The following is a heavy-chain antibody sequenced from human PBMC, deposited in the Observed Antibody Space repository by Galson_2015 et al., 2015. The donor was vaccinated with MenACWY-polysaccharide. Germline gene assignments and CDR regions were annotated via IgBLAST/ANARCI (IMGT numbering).Heavy chain of an antibody. D-gene: IGHD5-18*01. CDR1: GFTFSDYY. CDR3: TRVRGVFTANIDS. CDR2: ISGSGSTI. Sequence: SLRLSCAAPGFTFSDYYMTWIRQAPGKGLEWVSHISGSGSTIYYADSVKGRFTISRDNAKNSLYLQMNSLRAEDTAVYYCTRVRGVFTANIDSWGQGALVTVSS. J-gene: IGHJ4*02. V-gene: IGHV3-11*01.